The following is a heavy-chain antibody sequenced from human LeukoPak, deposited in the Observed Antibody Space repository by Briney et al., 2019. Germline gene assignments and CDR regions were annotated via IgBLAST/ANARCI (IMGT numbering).Heavy chain of an antibody. J-gene: IGHJ4*02. Sequence: GGSLRLSCAASGFTFSSYGMHWVRQAPGKGLEWVAVIWYDGSSKYYADSVKGRFTISRDDSKNTLYLQMNSLRAEDTAVYYCARVADSSGYSTDFWGQGTLVTVSS. CDR3: ARVADSSGYSTDF. D-gene: IGHD3-22*01. V-gene: IGHV3-33*08. CDR2: IWYDGSSK. CDR1: GFTFSSYG.